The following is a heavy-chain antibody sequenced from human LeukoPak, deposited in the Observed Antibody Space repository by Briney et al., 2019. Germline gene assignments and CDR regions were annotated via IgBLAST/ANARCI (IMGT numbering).Heavy chain of an antibody. V-gene: IGHV3-30*19. CDR3: ARSGVYDYVWGSYRSQWYFDL. D-gene: IGHD3-16*02. J-gene: IGHJ2*01. CDR2: ISYDGSNK. CDR1: GFNFRAYW. Sequence: GGSLRLSCTTSGFNFRAYWMGWVRQAPGKGLEWVAVISYDGSNKYYADSVKGRFTISRDNSKNTLYLQMNSLRAEDTAVYYCARSGVYDYVWGSYRSQWYFDLWGRGTLVTVSS.